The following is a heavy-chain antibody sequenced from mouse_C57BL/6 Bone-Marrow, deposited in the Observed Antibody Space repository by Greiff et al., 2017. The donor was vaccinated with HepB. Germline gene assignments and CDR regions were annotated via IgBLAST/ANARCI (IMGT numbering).Heavy chain of an antibody. CDR3: ARDPITTVEGTYFDV. CDR1: GISITTGNYR. D-gene: IGHD1-1*01. Sequence: EVQLQQSGPGLVKPSQTVFLTCTVTGISITTGNYRWSWIRQFPGNKLEWIGYIYYSGTITYNPSLTSRTTITRDTPKNQFFLEMNSLTAEDTATYYCARDPITTVEGTYFDVWGTGTTVTVSS. J-gene: IGHJ1*03. CDR2: IYYSGTI. V-gene: IGHV3-5*01.